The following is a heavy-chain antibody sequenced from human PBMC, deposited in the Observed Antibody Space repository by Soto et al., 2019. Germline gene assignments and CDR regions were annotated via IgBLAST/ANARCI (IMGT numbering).Heavy chain of an antibody. CDR1: GYTFFTYD. CDR2: ISTYSGDT. J-gene: IGHJ5*02. V-gene: IGHV1-18*01. CDR3: ARHHGPTTSENWFDP. D-gene: IGHD5-12*01. Sequence: QVHLVQSGVEVKTPGASVKVSCQASGYTFFTYDISWVRQAPGQGLEWMGWISTYSGDTKYAQKFQGRVTMTTDTSTTTAYLVLRSLTSDDTAVYYCARHHGPTTSENWFDPWGQGTLVTVSS.